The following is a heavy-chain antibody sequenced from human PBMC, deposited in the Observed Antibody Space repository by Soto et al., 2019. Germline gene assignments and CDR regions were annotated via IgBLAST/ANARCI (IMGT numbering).Heavy chain of an antibody. V-gene: IGHV4-61*01. Sequence: QVQLQESGPGLVKPSETLSLTCIVSGDSVSSGTYYWSWIRQPPGKGLEWIGYIYYRGSTNYNPSLTSRVTISIDTSRNQFSLKVSSVTAADTAVYYCARGLDYVGFDYWGQGTLVAVSS. CDR1: GDSVSSGTYY. CDR3: ARGLDYVGFDY. J-gene: IGHJ4*02. D-gene: IGHD4-17*01. CDR2: IYYRGST.